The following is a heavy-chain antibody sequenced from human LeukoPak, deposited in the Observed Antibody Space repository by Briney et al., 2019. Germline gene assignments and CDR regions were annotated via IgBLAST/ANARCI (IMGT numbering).Heavy chain of an antibody. CDR2: INSDGSTT. V-gene: IGHV3-74*01. D-gene: IGHD3-22*01. Sequence: GGSLRLSCAASGFTFSSYWMNWVRQAPGKGLLWVSRINSDGSTTNYADSVKGRFTISRDNAKNTLYLQMNILRAEDTAVYYCARWGGYGYSCNWFDPYGQGTLVTVSS. CDR1: GFTFSSYW. CDR3: ARWGGYGYSCNWFDP. J-gene: IGHJ5*02.